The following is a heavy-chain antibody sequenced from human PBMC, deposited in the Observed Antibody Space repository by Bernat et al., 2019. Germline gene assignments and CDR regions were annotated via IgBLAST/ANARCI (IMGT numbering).Heavy chain of an antibody. CDR3: TKDLGVVDQNYYYGMDV. Sequence: EVQLVESGGGLVKPGGSLRLSCAASGFTFSNAWMYWVRQAPGKGLEWVGRIKSKTDGGTTDYAAPVKGRFTISRDDSKNTLYLQMNSLKTEDTAVYYCTKDLGVVDQNYYYGMDVWGQGTTVTVSS. CDR1: GFTFSNAW. CDR2: IKSKTDGGTT. J-gene: IGHJ6*02. D-gene: IGHD2-15*01. V-gene: IGHV3-15*07.